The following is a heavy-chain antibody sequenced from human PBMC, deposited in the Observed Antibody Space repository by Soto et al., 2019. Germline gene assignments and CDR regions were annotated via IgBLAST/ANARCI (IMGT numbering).Heavy chain of an antibody. J-gene: IGHJ6*02. CDR2: IYTSGST. V-gene: IGHV4-4*07. CDR1: GGSISSYY. CDR3: WIYQLDCYDSSGSISGGMDV. Sequence: SETLSLTCTASGGSISSYYWSWIRQPAGKGLEWIGRIYTSGSTNYNPSLKSRVTMSSDTTKNHFSLKQSSITTADTAAYYCWIYQLDCYDSSGSISGGMDVWGQGTTVTVSS. D-gene: IGHD3-22*01.